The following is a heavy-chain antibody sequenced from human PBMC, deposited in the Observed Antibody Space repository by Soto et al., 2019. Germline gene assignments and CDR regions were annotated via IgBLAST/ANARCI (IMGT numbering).Heavy chain of an antibody. J-gene: IGHJ3*02. CDR3: ARDLDSSNAFDI. CDR1: GGSISSYY. D-gene: IGHD6-19*01. V-gene: IGHV4-59*01. CDR2: IYYSGST. Sequence: SETLSLTCTVSGGSISSYYWSWIRQPPGKGLEWIGYIYYSGSTNYNPSLKSRVTISVDTSKNQFSLKLSSVTAADTAVYYCARDLDSSNAFDIWGQGTMVTVS.